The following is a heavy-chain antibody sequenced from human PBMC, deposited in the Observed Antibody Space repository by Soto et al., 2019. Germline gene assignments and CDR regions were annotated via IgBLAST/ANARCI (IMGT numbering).Heavy chain of an antibody. Sequence: QVQLVQSGAEVKKPGSSVKVSCKASGGTFSSYAISWVRQAPGQGLEWMGGIIPIFGTANYAQKFQGRVKITADESTSTAYMELSSLRSEDTAVYYCASGYCSGGSCYSLAGYYYYYGMDVWGQGTTVTVSS. CDR1: GGTFSSYA. CDR3: ASGYCSGGSCYSLAGYYYYYGMDV. J-gene: IGHJ6*02. V-gene: IGHV1-69*01. CDR2: IIPIFGTA. D-gene: IGHD2-15*01.